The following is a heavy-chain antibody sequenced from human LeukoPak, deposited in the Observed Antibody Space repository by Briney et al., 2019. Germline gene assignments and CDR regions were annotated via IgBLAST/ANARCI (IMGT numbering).Heavy chain of an antibody. CDR2: IWYDGSNK. CDR3: ARDRVGYCASISCFTFDN. D-gene: IGHD2-2*01. V-gene: IGHV3-33*01. Sequence: PGGSLRLPCAASGFTFNTHGMHWVRQAPGKGLEWVAVIWYDGSNKYYADSVKGRFTISRDNSKNMVYLEMNSLRAEDTAMYYCARDRVGYCASISCFTFDNWGQGTLVTVSS. J-gene: IGHJ4*02. CDR1: GFTFNTHG.